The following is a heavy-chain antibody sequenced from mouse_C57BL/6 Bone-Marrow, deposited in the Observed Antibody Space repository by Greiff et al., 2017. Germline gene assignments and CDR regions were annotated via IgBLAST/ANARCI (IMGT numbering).Heavy chain of an antibody. CDR3: ARSTGYVDYFDY. CDR1: GYPFTSYW. Sequence: QVQLQQSGAELVKPGASVQLSCKASGYPFTSYWMQWVKQRPGQGLEWIGQIDPSDSYTNYNQKFKGKATLTVDTSSSTSYMPLSSLTSVDSAVYYCARSTGYVDYFDYWGQGTTLTVSS. D-gene: IGHD3-2*02. V-gene: IGHV1-50*01. J-gene: IGHJ2*01. CDR2: IDPSDSYT.